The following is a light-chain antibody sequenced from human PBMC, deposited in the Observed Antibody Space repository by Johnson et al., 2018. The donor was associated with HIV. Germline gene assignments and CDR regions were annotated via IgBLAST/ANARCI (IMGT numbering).Light chain of an antibody. V-gene: IGLV1-51*02. CDR2: ENN. Sequence: QSVLTQPPSVSAAPGQKVTISCSGSSSNIGTNYVSWYQQLPGTAPKLLMFENNQRPSGIPDRFSGSKSGTSATLGITGLPTGAEADYYCGTWDSSLILYVFGTGTKVTVL. J-gene: IGLJ1*01. CDR3: GTWDSSLILYV. CDR1: SSNIGTNY.